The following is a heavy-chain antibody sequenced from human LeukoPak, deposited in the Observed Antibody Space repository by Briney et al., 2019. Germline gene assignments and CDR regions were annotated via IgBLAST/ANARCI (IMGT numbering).Heavy chain of an antibody. CDR3: AREGYSYGYGAFDI. V-gene: IGHV4-4*07. CDR2: IYTSGST. J-gene: IGHJ3*02. CDR1: GGSISSYY. D-gene: IGHD5-18*01. Sequence: SETLSLTCTVSGGSISSYYWSWIRHPAGKGLEWIGRIYTSGSTNYNPSLKSRVTMSVDTSKNQFSLKLSSVTAADTAVYYCAREGYSYGYGAFDIWGQGTMVTVSS.